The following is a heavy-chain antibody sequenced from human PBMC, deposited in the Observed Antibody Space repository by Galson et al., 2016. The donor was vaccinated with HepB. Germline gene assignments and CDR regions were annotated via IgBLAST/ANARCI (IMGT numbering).Heavy chain of an antibody. CDR3: ALYLDFLTGYGWWDY. CDR1: GYSFTSYW. CDR2: IYPGDSAT. Sequence: QSGADVKKPGESLKISCKGSGYSFTSYWIGWVRQMPGKGLEWMGIIYPGDSATRYSPSFQGQVTISADKSINTAYLQWSRLRASDTAMYYCALYLDFLTGYGWWDYWGQGTLVTGSS. V-gene: IGHV5-51*01. D-gene: IGHD3/OR15-3a*01. J-gene: IGHJ4*02.